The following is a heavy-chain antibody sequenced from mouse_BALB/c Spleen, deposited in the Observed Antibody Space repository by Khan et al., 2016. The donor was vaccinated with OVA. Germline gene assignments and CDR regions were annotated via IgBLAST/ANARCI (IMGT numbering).Heavy chain of an antibody. CDR2: ISTNYGDA. CDR3: VRGGKFAD. Sequence: QVQLQQSGAELVRPGVSVKISCKASGYTFTDYAMHWVKQRHAKSLEWIGVISTNYGDADYNQKFQGKASMTVDRSSSTVYMELARLTSEDSAIXCCVRGGKFADWGQGNLVTVSA. D-gene: IGHD1-1*02. J-gene: IGHJ3*01. CDR1: GYTFTDYA. V-gene: IGHV1S137*01.